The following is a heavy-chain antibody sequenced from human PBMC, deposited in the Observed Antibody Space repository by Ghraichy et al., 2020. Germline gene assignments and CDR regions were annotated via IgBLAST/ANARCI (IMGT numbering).Heavy chain of an antibody. CDR2: ISGGGSAT. V-gene: IGHV3-23*01. CDR1: GFNFNTYA. Sequence: GGSLRLSCVASGFNFNTYAMTWVRQAPGKGLEWVSGISGGGSATYYTDSVNGRFTISRDNSINTLYLQMHSLTVEDSAVYYCAKDRDRTDSGDFGLAFDYWGQGTLVTVSS. D-gene: IGHD4-17*01. CDR3: AKDRDRTDSGDFGLAFDY. J-gene: IGHJ4*02.